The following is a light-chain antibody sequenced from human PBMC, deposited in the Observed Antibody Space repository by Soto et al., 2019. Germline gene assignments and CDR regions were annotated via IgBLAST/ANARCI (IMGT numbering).Light chain of an antibody. CDR1: SSDVGGYNY. V-gene: IGLV2-8*01. CDR2: EVS. Sequence: QSVLTQPPSASGSPGQSVTISCTGTSSDVGGYNYVSWYQHHPGKAPKLMIYEVSKRPSGVPDRCSGSKSGNTASLTVSGLQAEDEADYYCNSYAGSNNVVFGGGTKLTVL. J-gene: IGLJ2*01. CDR3: NSYAGSNNVV.